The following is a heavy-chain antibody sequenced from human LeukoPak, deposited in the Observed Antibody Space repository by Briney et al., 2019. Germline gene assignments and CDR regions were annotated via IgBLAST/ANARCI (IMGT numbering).Heavy chain of an antibody. CDR2: AYYTGST. Sequence: SETLSLTCAVSGGSISNTIYYWGWIRQPPGKGLEWIGTAYYTGSTYYNPSLKSRVTISVGTSQNQFSLKLSSVTASDTAVYYSARHGYGDYVVAFDVWGQGTMVTVSS. CDR1: GGSISNTIYY. CDR3: ARHGYGDYVVAFDV. D-gene: IGHD4-17*01. V-gene: IGHV4-39*01. J-gene: IGHJ3*01.